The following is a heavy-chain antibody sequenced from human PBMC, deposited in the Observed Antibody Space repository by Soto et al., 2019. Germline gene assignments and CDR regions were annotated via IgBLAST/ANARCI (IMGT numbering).Heavy chain of an antibody. CDR3: AGRRSSFYSFDF. Sequence: PSETLSLPCTVSGRSIRNYYWNWLWKRPGKALEWIGYIGLSGSPHYNPSLSSRFTMSVDTSKNQFSLNLSSVTAPDAAACLCAGRRSSFYSFDFWGRGTLVTVSS. CDR1: GRSIRNYY. V-gene: IGHV4-59*01. J-gene: IGHJ4*02. CDR2: IGLSGSP. D-gene: IGHD2-15*01.